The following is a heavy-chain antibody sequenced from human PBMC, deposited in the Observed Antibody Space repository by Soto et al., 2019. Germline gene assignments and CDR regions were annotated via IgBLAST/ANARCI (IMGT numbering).Heavy chain of an antibody. D-gene: IGHD1-20*01. J-gene: IGHJ4*02. CDR2: IIPIFGTA. Sequence: SVKVSCKASGGTFSSYAISWVRQAPGQGLEWMGGIIPIFGTANYAQKFQGRVTITADESTSTAYMELSSLRSEDTAVYYCARVLVYNWNDGLPNYFDYGGQGTLVTVSS. CDR3: ARVLVYNWNDGLPNYFDY. V-gene: IGHV1-69*13. CDR1: GGTFSSYA.